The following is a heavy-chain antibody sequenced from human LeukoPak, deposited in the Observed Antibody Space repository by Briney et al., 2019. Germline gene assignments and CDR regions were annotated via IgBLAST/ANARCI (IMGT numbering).Heavy chain of an antibody. J-gene: IGHJ4*02. CDR2: INHSGST. V-gene: IGHV4-34*01. D-gene: IGHD3-10*01. Sequence: PSETLSLTCAVYGGSFSGYYWSWIRQPPGKGLEWIGEINHSGSTNYNPSLKSRVTISVDTSKNQFSLKLSSVTAADTAVYYCARGWSVTLWFGESTNFDYWGQGTLVTVSS. CDR3: ARGWSVTLWFGESTNFDY. CDR1: GGSFSGYY.